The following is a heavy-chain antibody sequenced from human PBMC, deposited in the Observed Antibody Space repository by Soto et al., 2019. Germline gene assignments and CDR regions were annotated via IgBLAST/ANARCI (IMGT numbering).Heavy chain of an antibody. V-gene: IGHV5-51*01. CDR2: IYPVDSDT. CDR1: GYRFDSNW. D-gene: IGHD2-15*01. CDR3: ARQVVRELDY. J-gene: IGHJ4*02. Sequence: GESLKISCQGSGYRFDSNWIGWVRQMPGKGLELIGIIYPVDSDTKLSPSFQGRVTMSVDRSISTAYLQWSSLKASDTAMYYCARQVVRELDYWGQGTMVTVSS.